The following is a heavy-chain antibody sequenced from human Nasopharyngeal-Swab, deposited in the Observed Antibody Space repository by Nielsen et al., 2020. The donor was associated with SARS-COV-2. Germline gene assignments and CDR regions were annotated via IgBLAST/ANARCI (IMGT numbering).Heavy chain of an antibody. CDR2: INHSGST. J-gene: IGHJ4*02. CDR1: GGSISSYY. V-gene: IGHV4-34*01. Sequence: SETLSLTCTVSGGSISSYYWSWIRQPPGKGLEWIGEINHSGSTNYNPSLKSRVTISVDTSKNQFSLKLSSVTAADTAVYYCARTGAGTTVPTHWGQGTLVTVSS. D-gene: IGHD4-17*01. CDR3: ARTGAGTTVPTH.